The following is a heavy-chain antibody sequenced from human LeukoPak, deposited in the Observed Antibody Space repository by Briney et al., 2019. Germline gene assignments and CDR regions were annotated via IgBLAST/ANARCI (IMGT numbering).Heavy chain of an antibody. J-gene: IGHJ3*02. CDR3: AKDRGDSSSWNDAFDI. D-gene: IGHD6-13*01. Sequence: PGGSLRLSCAASGFSFSSYAMSWVRQAPGKGLAWVSSVTSGGSTYYADSVKGRFTISRDNSKNTLFLQMNSLRAEDTAVYYCAKDRGDSSSWNDAFDIWGQGTMVTVSS. V-gene: IGHV3-23*01. CDR1: GFSFSSYA. CDR2: VTSGGST.